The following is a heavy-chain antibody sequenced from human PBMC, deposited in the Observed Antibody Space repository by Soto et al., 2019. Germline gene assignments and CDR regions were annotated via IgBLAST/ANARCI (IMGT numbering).Heavy chain of an antibody. D-gene: IGHD3-22*01. CDR2: IDPSDSYT. CDR1: GYSFTSYW. V-gene: IGHV5-10-1*01. Sequence: GESLKISCKGSGYSFTSYWISWVCQMPGKGLEWMGRIDPSDSYTNYSPSFQGHVTILADKSISPAYLQWSSLKASDTAMYYCASLGSRSRYYCATYYNHGMHIWGPGTTVAVSS. J-gene: IGHJ6*02. CDR3: ASLGSRSRYYCATYYNHGMHI.